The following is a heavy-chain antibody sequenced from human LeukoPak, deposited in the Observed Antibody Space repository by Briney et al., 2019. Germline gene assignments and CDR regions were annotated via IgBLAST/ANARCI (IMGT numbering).Heavy chain of an antibody. CDR3: AREGHWNYFDY. Sequence: PGGSLRLSCAASGFTFSSYAMHWVRQAPGKGLEWVAVISYDGSNKYYADSVKGRFTISRDNSKNTLYLQMNSLRAEDTAVYYCAREGHWNYFDYWGQGTLVTASS. J-gene: IGHJ4*02. D-gene: IGHD1-1*01. V-gene: IGHV3-30-3*01. CDR2: ISYDGSNK. CDR1: GFTFSSYA.